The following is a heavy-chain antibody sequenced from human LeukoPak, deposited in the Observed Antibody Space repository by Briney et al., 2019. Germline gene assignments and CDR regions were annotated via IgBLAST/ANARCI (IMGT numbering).Heavy chain of an antibody. D-gene: IGHD1-1*01. Sequence: QPGGSLRLSCAASGFTFSDYGMRWVRQAPGKGLECLSVIWSGVYIADYAESVRGRFTISRDDSKSTVYLQMNSLRDVDTAMYFCTRVGTAGTWTHHWGQGTLVTVSS. CDR3: TRVGTAGTWTHH. J-gene: IGHJ5*02. V-gene: IGHV3-33*03. CDR2: IWSGVYIA. CDR1: GFTFSDYG.